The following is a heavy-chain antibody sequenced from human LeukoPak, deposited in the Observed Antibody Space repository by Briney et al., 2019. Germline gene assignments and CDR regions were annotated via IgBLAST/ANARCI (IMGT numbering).Heavy chain of an antibody. CDR1: GYTFTGYY. D-gene: IGHD3-16*01. V-gene: IGHV1-2*02. Sequence: ASVKVSCKASGYTFTGYYIHWVRQAPGQGLEWMGWINPNSGGTNYAQKFQGRVTMTRDTSISTAYMELSRLRSDDTAVYYCARDHGALDAFDIWGLGTMVTVSS. CDR2: INPNSGGT. J-gene: IGHJ3*02. CDR3: ARDHGALDAFDI.